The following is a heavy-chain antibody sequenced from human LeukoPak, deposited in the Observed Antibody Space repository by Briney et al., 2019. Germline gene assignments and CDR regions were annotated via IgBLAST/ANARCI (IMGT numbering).Heavy chain of an antibody. CDR3: ARENRYARYFDY. J-gene: IGHJ4*02. CDR2: ISGSGTTI. CDR1: GFTFSSYE. D-gene: IGHD3-9*01. Sequence: SGGSLRLSCAASGFTFSSYEMNWVRQAPGKGLEWVSYISGSGTTIYYADSVKGRFTIYRDNAKNSLYLQMNGLRAEDTAVYYCARENRYARYFDYWGQGTLVTVSS. V-gene: IGHV3-48*03.